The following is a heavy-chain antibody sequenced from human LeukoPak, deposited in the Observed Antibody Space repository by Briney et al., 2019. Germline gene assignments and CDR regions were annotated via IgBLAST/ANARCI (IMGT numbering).Heavy chain of an antibody. D-gene: IGHD3-22*01. CDR2: ISSSSSTI. Sequence: GGSLRLSCAASGFTFSSYSMNWVRQAPGKGLEWFSYISSSSSTIYYADSVKGRFTISRDNAKNSLYLQMNSLRAEDTAVYYCARGPNSSGYYSHPFDYWGQGTLVTVSS. J-gene: IGHJ4*02. CDR3: ARGPNSSGYYSHPFDY. V-gene: IGHV3-48*01. CDR1: GFTFSSYS.